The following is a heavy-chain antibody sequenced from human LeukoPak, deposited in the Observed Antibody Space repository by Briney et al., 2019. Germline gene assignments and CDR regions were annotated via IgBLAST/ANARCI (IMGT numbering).Heavy chain of an antibody. V-gene: IGHV1-18*01. CDR2: INSYNRNT. CDR3: ARVAATPGGFVY. D-gene: IGHD2-15*01. J-gene: IGHJ4*02. CDR1: GYTFTNFG. Sequence: GASVTVSCKTSGYTFTNFGLTWVRQAPGQGLEWMGWINSYNRNTTYAQKVQGRVTVTTDTATSTAYMELRSLRSDDTAVYYCARVAATPGGFVYWGQGTLVTVSS.